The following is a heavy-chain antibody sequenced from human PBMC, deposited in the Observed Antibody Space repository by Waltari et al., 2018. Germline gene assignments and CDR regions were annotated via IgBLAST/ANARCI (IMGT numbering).Heavy chain of an antibody. CDR2: IYYSGST. J-gene: IGHJ4*02. CDR1: GGSISSHY. Sequence: QVQLQESGPGLVKPSETLSLTCTVSGGSISSHYWSWIRQPPGKGLEWIGYIYYSGSTNYNPSLKSRVTISVDTSKNQCSLKLSSVTAADTAVYYCASVGSWDDYWGQGTLVTVSS. CDR3: ASVGSWDDY. V-gene: IGHV4-59*11. D-gene: IGHD6-13*01.